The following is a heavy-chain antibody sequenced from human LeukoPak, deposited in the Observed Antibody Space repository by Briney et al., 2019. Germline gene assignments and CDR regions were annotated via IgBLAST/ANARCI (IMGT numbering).Heavy chain of an antibody. D-gene: IGHD3-10*01. J-gene: IGHJ5*02. CDR2: INHSRTT. Sequence: SGTLSLTCAVYGGSLSGYYWSWVRQPPGKGLEWIGEINHSRTTNYSPSLKSRVIISVYTSKNQFSLKLTSVTAADPAVCYCMRPPRTMVRGAINGFDPWGQGTLVTVSS. V-gene: IGHV4-34*01. CDR1: GGSLSGYY. CDR3: MRPPRTMVRGAINGFDP.